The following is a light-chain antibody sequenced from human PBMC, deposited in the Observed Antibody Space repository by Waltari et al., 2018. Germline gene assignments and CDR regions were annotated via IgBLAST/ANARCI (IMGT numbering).Light chain of an antibody. J-gene: IGLJ3*02. V-gene: IGLV1-47*01. CDR2: RNN. CDR3: AAWDDSLSGPV. Sequence: QSVLTQSPSTSGTHGQRVTISCSGSSSTIGTNYVYWHQQLPGTAPKLLIFRNNQRPSGVPDRFSGSKSGTSASLAISGLRSEDEADYYCAAWDDSLSGPVFGGGTKLTVL. CDR1: SSTIGTNY.